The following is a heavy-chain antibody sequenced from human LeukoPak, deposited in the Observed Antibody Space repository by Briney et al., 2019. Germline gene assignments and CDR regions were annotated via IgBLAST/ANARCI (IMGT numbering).Heavy chain of an antibody. D-gene: IGHD3-10*01. CDR2: VSPYNGNT. CDR1: GYTFTDYD. V-gene: IGHV1-18*01. CDR3: ARNGRVRRVVKDLFEY. Sequence: ASVKVSCKTSGYTFTDYDITWVRQAPGQGLEWMGRVSPYNGNTYYSQRFQDRVTITKDTSTGTAYMDLKNLRTDDTAMYYCARNGRVRRVVKDLFEYWGQGTLVAVSS. J-gene: IGHJ4*02.